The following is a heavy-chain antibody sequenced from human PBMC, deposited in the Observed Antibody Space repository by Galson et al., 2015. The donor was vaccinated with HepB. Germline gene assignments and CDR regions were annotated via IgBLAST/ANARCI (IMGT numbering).Heavy chain of an antibody. CDR3: ATGTSGDFWSGYYLPY. D-gene: IGHD3-3*01. CDR1: GFTFSSYS. J-gene: IGHJ4*02. V-gene: IGHV3-48*01. Sequence: SLRLSCAASGFTFSSYSMNWVRQAPGKGLEWVSYISSSSSTIYYADSVKGRFTISRDNSKNTLYLQMNSLRAEDTAVYYCATGTSGDFWSGYYLPYWGQGTLVTVSS. CDR2: ISSSSSTI.